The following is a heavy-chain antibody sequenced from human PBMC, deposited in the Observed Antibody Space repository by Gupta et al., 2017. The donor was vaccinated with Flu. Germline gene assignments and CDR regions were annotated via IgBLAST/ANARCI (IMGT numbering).Heavy chain of an antibody. CDR3: ARGMSANWFDP. CDR2: INPSSGDT. J-gene: IGHJ5*02. V-gene: IGHV1-2*06. D-gene: IGHD6-13*01. CDR1: GYTFTGNY. Sequence: QLQLVQSGAEVNKPGASVKASCKASGYTFTGNYLHWVPQAPGKGLDWAGRINPSSGDTDYAQSFQGRVTMTRDTSINTAYMDLSRLTSDDTAVYYCARGMSANWFDPWGQGNLVTVSS.